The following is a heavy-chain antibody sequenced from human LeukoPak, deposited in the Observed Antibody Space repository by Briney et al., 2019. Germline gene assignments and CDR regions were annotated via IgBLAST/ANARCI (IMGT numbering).Heavy chain of an antibody. J-gene: IGHJ4*02. V-gene: IGHV3-15*07. Sequence: GGSLRLSCAASGFTFSNAWMNWVRQAPGKGLEWVGRIRSKTDGGTTDYAAPVKGRFTISRDDSKNTLYLQMSSLKTEDTAVYYCTTEYYYDSSGLFDYWGQGTLVTVSS. D-gene: IGHD3-22*01. CDR1: GFTFSNAW. CDR3: TTEYYYDSSGLFDY. CDR2: IRSKTDGGTT.